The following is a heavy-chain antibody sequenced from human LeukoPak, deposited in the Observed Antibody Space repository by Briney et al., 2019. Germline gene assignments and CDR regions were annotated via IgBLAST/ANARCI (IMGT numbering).Heavy chain of an antibody. V-gene: IGHV1-2*04. J-gene: IGHJ6*02. CDR1: GYTFTGYY. CDR2: INPNSGGT. D-gene: IGHD3-3*01. CDR3: AREGYDFWSGYLGYYYYGMDV. Sequence: ASVKVSCKASGYTFTGYYMHWVRQAPGQGLEWMGWINPNSGGTNYAQKFQGWVTMTRDTSISTAYMELSRLRSDDTAVYYCAREGYDFWSGYLGYYYYGMDVWGQGTTVTVSS.